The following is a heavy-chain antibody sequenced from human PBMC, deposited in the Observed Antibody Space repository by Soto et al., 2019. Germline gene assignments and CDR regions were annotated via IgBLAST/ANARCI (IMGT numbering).Heavy chain of an antibody. CDR2: IYYSGST. V-gene: IGHV4-59*01. J-gene: IGHJ6*02. CDR3: ARANYDILTGYSLPMDV. D-gene: IGHD3-9*01. CDR1: GGSISSYY. Sequence: SETLSLTCTVSGGSISSYYWSWIRQPPGKGLEWIGYIYYSGSTNYNPSLKSRVTISVDTSKNQFSLKLSSVTAADTAVYYCARANYDILTGYSLPMDVWGQGTTVTVSS.